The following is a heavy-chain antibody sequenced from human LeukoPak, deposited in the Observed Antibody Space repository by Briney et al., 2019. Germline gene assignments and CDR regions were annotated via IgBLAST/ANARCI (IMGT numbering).Heavy chain of an antibody. CDR3: ARERSGSYLYYFDY. CDR2: IKQDGSEK. CDR1: GFTFSSYW. Sequence: GGSLRLSCAASGFTFSSYWMSWVRQAPGKGLEWVANIKQDGSEKYYVDSVKGRFTISRDNAKNSLYLQMNSLRAEDTAVYYCARERSGSYLYYFDYWGQGTLVTVSS. D-gene: IGHD1-26*01. J-gene: IGHJ4*02. V-gene: IGHV3-7*01.